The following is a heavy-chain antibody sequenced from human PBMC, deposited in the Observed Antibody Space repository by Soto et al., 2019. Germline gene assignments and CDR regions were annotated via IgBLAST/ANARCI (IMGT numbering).Heavy chain of an antibody. V-gene: IGHV2-26*01. CDR3: ARIRIAAAGTYYYGMDV. CDR1: GFSLSNARMG. CDR2: IFSNDEK. J-gene: IGHJ6*02. D-gene: IGHD6-13*01. Sequence: SGPTLVNPTQTLTLTCTVSGFSLSNARMGVSWIRQPPGKALEWLAHIFSNDEKSYSTSLKSRLTISKDTSKSQVVLTMTNMDPVDTATYYCARIRIAAAGTYYYGMDVWGQGTTVTVS.